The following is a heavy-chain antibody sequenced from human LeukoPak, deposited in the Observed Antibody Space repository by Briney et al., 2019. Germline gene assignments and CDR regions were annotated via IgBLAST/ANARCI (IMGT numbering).Heavy chain of an antibody. D-gene: IGHD3-3*01. CDR1: GFTFSSYS. Sequence: GGSLRLSCAASGFTFSSYSMNWVRQAPGKGLEWVSSISSSSSYIYYADSVKSRVTISRDNAKNSLYLQMNSLRAEDTAVYYCARGPYPTYYDFWSGYYTVYWGQGTLVTVSS. CDR3: ARGPYPTYYDFWSGYYTVY. CDR2: ISSSSSYI. V-gene: IGHV3-21*01. J-gene: IGHJ4*02.